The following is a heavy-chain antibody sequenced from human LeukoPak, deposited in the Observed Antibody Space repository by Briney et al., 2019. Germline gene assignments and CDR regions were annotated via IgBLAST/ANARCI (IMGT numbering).Heavy chain of an antibody. J-gene: IGHJ5*01. Sequence: GGSLRLSCAASGFIFSSSYMSWVRQAPGKGLEWVSVIYTGGNTYYADSVKGRFTISRDDSKNTLYLQMNSLRAEDTAVYCCARARGYSWIDSWGQGTLVTVSS. D-gene: IGHD3-10*01. V-gene: IGHV3-53*01. CDR3: ARARGYSWIDS. CDR2: IYTGGNT. CDR1: GFIFSSSY.